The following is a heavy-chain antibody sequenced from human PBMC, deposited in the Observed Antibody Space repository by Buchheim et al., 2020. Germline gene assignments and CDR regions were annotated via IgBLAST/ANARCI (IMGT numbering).Heavy chain of an antibody. Sequence: QVQLQESGPGLVKPSQTLSLTCTVSGGSISSGNYYWSWVRQPAGKGLEWIGRIYNSGSTNYNPSLKNRVTISADTSNNQFSLKLSSVTAADTAVYYCARDGLYSSSSNWGQGTL. CDR2: IYNSGST. D-gene: IGHD6-6*01. J-gene: IGHJ4*02. V-gene: IGHV4-61*02. CDR3: ARDGLYSSSSN. CDR1: GGSISSGNYY.